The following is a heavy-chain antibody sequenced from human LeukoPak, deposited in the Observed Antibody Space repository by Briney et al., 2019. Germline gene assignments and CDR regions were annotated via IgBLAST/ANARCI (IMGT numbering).Heavy chain of an antibody. V-gene: IGHV1-2*02. CDR3: ATDWGAARIFDH. CDR1: GYAFTAYY. J-gene: IGHJ4*02. CDR2: INPSSGGS. D-gene: IGHD2-15*01. Sequence: ASVKVSCKASGYAFTAYYMHWVRQAPGHGLEWMGWINPSSGGSNYAQKFQGRVTMTRDTSTATAYMELSRLTSDDTAVYYCATDWGAARIFDHWGLGTLVTVSS.